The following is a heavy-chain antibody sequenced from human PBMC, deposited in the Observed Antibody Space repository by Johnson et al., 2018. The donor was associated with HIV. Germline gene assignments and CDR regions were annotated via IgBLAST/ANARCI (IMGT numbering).Heavy chain of an antibody. Sequence: QVQLVESGGGLVKPGGSLRLSCAASGFTFSDYYLSWIRKAPGKGLAWVSYISSSGRTIYYADSVKGRFTIPRDNAKNSLYLQMNSLRAEDTAVYYCARGGFWSGYYLLSHAFDIWGQGTMVTVSS. J-gene: IGHJ3*02. D-gene: IGHD3-3*01. CDR2: ISSSGRTI. V-gene: IGHV3-11*04. CDR1: GFTFSDYY. CDR3: ARGGFWSGYYLLSHAFDI.